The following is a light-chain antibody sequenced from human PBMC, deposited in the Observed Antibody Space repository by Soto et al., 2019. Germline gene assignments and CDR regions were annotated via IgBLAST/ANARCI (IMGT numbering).Light chain of an antibody. CDR2: CAS. J-gene: IGKJ2*01. CDR3: QQSYSTPHYS. Sequence: DIQMTQSPSSLSSSVGDRVTITCRASQTIGTFLNWYHQRTEKPPTILIYCASTWQSGVPFRFSGSGSWTDVTLTISSMQQADVATYYCQQSYSTPHYSFGQGTSLEIK. V-gene: IGKV1-39*01. CDR1: QTIGTF.